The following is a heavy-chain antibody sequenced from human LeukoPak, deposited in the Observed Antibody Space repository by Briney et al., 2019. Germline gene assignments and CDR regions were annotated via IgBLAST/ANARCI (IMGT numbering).Heavy chain of an antibody. CDR3: ARGGRGSAAVVAPRSFDI. D-gene: IGHD3-22*01. CDR2: IYTGGNS. Sequence: GGSLRLSCAASGFTVSSTHMVWVRQAPGKGLEWVSVIYTGGNSYYAGSVQGRFIISRDISKNTLYLQMNSLRAEDSALYYCARGGRGSAAVVAPRSFDIWGQGTMVTVSS. J-gene: IGHJ3*02. V-gene: IGHV3-53*01. CDR1: GFTVSSTH.